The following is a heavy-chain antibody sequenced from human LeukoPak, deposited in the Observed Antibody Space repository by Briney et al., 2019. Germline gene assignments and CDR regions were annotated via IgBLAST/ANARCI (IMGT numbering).Heavy chain of an antibody. J-gene: IGHJ4*02. Sequence: GGSLRLSCAASGFTFSDHYMDWVRQAPGKGLEWVGRIRNKAMSYTTEYAESVKGRFTISRDDSKNSPYLQLNSLKTKDTAVYYCARGGSYVAFDYWGQGTLVTVSS. CDR3: ARGGSYVAFDY. CDR1: GFTFSDHY. D-gene: IGHD1-26*01. V-gene: IGHV3-72*01. CDR2: IRNKAMSYTT.